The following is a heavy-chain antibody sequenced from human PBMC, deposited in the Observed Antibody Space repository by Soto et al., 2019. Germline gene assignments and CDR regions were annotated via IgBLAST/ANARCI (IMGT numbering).Heavy chain of an antibody. V-gene: IGHV1-8*01. CDR2: MDPNSGST. Sequence: ASVKVSCKASGYTFTTYDINGVRQAPGQWLEWLGWMDPNSGSTGYAQNFQGRITMTRNISRNTAHMELSSLQTEDTVVYYCARERKFDFWRKGLDVWGQGTTVTSP. CDR3: ARERKFDFWRKGLDV. CDR1: GYTFTTYD. D-gene: IGHD3-3*01. J-gene: IGHJ6*02.